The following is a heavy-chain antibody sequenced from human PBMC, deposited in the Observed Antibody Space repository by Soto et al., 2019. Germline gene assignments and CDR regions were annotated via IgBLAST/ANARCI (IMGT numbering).Heavy chain of an antibody. CDR2: ISGSGAMT. Sequence: GSLRLSCAASGFTFDSYAMTWVRLTPGKGLEWVSTISGSGAMTYHADSVKGRFTVSRDNSRNTLYLQMNGLSAEDTAIYYCANKFGYSYSSDMGDTCGQGP. CDR1: GFTFDSYA. CDR3: ANKFGYSYSSDMGDT. V-gene: IGHV3-23*01. D-gene: IGHD5-12*01. J-gene: IGHJ5*02.